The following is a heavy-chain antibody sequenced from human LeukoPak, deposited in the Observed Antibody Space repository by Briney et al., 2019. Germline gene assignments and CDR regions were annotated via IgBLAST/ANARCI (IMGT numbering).Heavy chain of an antibody. Sequence: GGSLRLSCAASGFTFSSYAMHWVRQAPGKGLEWVAVISYDGSNKYYADSVKGRFTISRDNSKNTLYLQMNSLRAEDTAVYYCARGPAMNSPYYYDSSGYYEHHKGDAFDIWGQGTMVTVSS. CDR2: ISYDGSNK. CDR3: ARGPAMNSPYYYDSSGYYEHHKGDAFDI. J-gene: IGHJ3*02. V-gene: IGHV3-30-3*01. CDR1: GFTFSSYA. D-gene: IGHD3-22*01.